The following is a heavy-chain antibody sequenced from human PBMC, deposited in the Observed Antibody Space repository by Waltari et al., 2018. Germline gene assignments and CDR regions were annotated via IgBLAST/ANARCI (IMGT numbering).Heavy chain of an antibody. Sequence: QVQLVESGGGVVQPGRSLRLSCAASGFTFSSYGMHWVRQAPGKGLEWVAVISYDGSNKYYADSVTGRFTISRDNSKNTLYLQMNSLRAEDTAVYYCAKDLQSPEIDIWGQGTMVTVSS. CDR2: ISYDGSNK. CDR1: GFTFSSYG. J-gene: IGHJ3*02. V-gene: IGHV3-30*18. CDR3: AKDLQSPEIDI.